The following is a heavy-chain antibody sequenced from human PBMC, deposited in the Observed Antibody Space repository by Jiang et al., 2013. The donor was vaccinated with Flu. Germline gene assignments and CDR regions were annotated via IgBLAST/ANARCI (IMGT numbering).Heavy chain of an antibody. CDR1: GFSFSRYA. CDR2: IFFDGSTT. V-gene: IGHV3-30-3*01. CDR3: ARGPMIIALSYYFDQ. J-gene: IGHJ4*02. Sequence: GGGVVQPGRSLRLSCAASGFSFSRYAMHWVRQAPGKGLEWLAVIFFDGSTTYYTDSVKGRFTISRDSSKNTLFLQMNSLTTEDTAVYYCARGPMIIALSYYFDQWGQGALVTVSS. D-gene: IGHD3-22*01.